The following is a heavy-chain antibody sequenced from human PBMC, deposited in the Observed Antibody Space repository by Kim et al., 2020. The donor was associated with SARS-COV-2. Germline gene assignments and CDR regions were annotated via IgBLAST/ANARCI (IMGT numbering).Heavy chain of an antibody. J-gene: IGHJ6*02. CDR2: INTNTGNP. D-gene: IGHD3-10*01. Sequence: ASVKVSCKASGYTFTSYAMNWVRQAPGQGLEWMGWINTNTGNPTYAQGFTGRFVFSLDTSVSTAYLQISSLKAEDTAVYYCTSITMVRGTSPRGDYYYYGMDVWGQGTTVTVSS. CDR1: GYTFTSYA. CDR3: TSITMVRGTSPRGDYYYYGMDV. V-gene: IGHV7-4-1*02.